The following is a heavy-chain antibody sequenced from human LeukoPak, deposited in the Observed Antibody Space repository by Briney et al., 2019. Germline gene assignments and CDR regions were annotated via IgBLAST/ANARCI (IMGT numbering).Heavy chain of an antibody. D-gene: IGHD5-18*01. CDR3: ARDYGYSYGCYCYYMDV. J-gene: IGHJ6*03. V-gene: IGHV4-59*12. CDR2: VYYTGST. Sequence: SETLSLTCTVSSGSISSYYWSWVRQPPGKGLEWIGFVYYTGSTNYSPSLKSRVTISVDTSKNQFSLKLSSVTAADTAVYYCARDYGYSYGCYCYYMDVWGKGTTVTISS. CDR1: SGSISSYY.